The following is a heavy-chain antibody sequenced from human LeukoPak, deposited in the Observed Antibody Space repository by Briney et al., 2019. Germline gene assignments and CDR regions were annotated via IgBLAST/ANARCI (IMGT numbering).Heavy chain of an antibody. CDR2: IIPIFGTA. CDR3: ARGPYNWNYVGGDI. V-gene: IGHV1-69*05. J-gene: IGHJ3*02. CDR1: GGTFSSHA. D-gene: IGHD1-7*01. Sequence: SVKVSCKASGGTFSSHAISWVRQAPGQGLEWMGGIIPIFGTANYAQKFQGRVTITTDESTGTAYMELSSLRSEDTAVYYCARGPYNWNYVGGDIWGQGTMVTVSS.